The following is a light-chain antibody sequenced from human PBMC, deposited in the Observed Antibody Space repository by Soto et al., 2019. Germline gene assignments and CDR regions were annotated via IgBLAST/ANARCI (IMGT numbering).Light chain of an antibody. CDR2: KSD. CDR3: AAWDDSLSGYV. J-gene: IGLJ1*01. CDR1: TSNIGSNY. Sequence: QSVLTQPPSASGTPGQRVTISCSGSTSNIGSNYVFWYQQLPGTAPKLFIYKSDQRPSGVPERISASKSGTSASLVISGLRSEDEADYDCAAWDDSLSGYVFGTGTKVTVL. V-gene: IGLV1-47*01.